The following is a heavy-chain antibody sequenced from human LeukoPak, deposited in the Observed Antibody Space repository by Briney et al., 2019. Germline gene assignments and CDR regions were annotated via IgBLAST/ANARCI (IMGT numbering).Heavy chain of an antibody. CDR2: ISWNSGDI. J-gene: IGHJ6*02. V-gene: IGHV3-9*01. D-gene: IGHD3-10*01. Sequence: PGGSLRLSCAASGFTFDDYAMHWVRQAPGKGLEWVSGISWNSGDIGYADSVKGRFTISRDNAKNSLYLQVNSLRAEDTALYYCAKDYGSGTYPTYYYYGMDVWGQGTTVTVSS. CDR1: GFTFDDYA. CDR3: AKDYGSGTYPTYYYYGMDV.